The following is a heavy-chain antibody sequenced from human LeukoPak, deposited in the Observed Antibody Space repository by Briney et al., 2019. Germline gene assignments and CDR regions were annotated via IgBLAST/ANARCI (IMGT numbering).Heavy chain of an antibody. CDR3: AGGRRRNAFDI. V-gene: IGHV1-46*01. Sequence: ASVKVSCKASGYTFTTYYMHWVRLAPGQGLEWMGIINTSGGATTYAQKFQGRVTMTRDTSTSTVYMDLGSLRSEDTAIYYCAGGRRRNAFDIWGQGTMVTVSS. J-gene: IGHJ3*02. CDR1: GYTFTTYY. CDR2: INTSGGAT. D-gene: IGHD1-26*01.